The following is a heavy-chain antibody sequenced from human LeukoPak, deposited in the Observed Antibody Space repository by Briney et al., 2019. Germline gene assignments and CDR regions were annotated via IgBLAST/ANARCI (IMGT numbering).Heavy chain of an antibody. J-gene: IGHJ4*02. Sequence: ASVKVSCKASGYTFTSYAVHWVRQAPGQRLEWMGWINAGNGNTKYSQKFQGRVTITRDTSASTAYMELSSLRSEDTAVYYCARAPFPYGDYDYWGQGTLVTVSS. D-gene: IGHD4-17*01. CDR3: ARAPFPYGDYDY. CDR2: INAGNGNT. V-gene: IGHV1-3*01. CDR1: GYTFTSYA.